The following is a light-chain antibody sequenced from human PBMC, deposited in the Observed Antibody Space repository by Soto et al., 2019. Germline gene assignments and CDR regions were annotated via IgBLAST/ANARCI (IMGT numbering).Light chain of an antibody. Sequence: EIAMTQSTATPSVCSGETTTLSSRANLIVSINLAWYQQKPGQAPKLLIYGASTRDTGIPARFSGSGSGTDFTLTISSLQPEDFAVYYCQQYYSWPVTFGQGTKVEIK. CDR2: GAS. J-gene: IGKJ1*01. CDR1: LIVSIN. V-gene: IGKV3-15*01. CDR3: QQYYSWPVT.